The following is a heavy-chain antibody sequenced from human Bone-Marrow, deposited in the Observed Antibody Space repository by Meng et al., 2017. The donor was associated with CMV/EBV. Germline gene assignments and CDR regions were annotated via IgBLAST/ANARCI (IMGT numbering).Heavy chain of an antibody. Sequence: ASVKVSCKASGYTFTSYYMHWVRQAPGQGLEWMGIINPSGGSTSYAQKFQGRVTMTRDTSTSTVYMELSSLRSEDTAVYYCARDVIRGVITRPLHVGYYYYGMDVWGQGTTVTVSS. CDR3: ARDVIRGVITRPLHVGYYYYGMDV. V-gene: IGHV1-46*01. CDR1: GYTFTSYY. J-gene: IGHJ6*02. D-gene: IGHD3-10*01. CDR2: INPSGGST.